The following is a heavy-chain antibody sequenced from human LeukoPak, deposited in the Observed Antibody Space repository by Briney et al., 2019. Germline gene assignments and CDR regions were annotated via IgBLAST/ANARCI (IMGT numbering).Heavy chain of an antibody. CDR2: ISVSGGST. Sequence: GGSLRLSCAASGFTFSSYAMNWVRQAPGKGLEWVSSISVSGGSTHYADSVKGRFTISRDNSRNTLSLQMNSLRAEDTAVYYCAKRDTSGNTYFDYWGQGTLVAVSS. J-gene: IGHJ4*02. CDR3: AKRDTSGNTYFDY. CDR1: GFTFSSYA. D-gene: IGHD3-22*01. V-gene: IGHV3-23*01.